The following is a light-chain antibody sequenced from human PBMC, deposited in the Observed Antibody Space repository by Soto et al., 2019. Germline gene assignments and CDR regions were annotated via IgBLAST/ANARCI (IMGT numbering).Light chain of an antibody. J-gene: IGLJ1*01. CDR3: CSYTSTSTHV. CDR2: EVS. V-gene: IGLV2-14*01. Sequence: QSVLTQPASVSGSPAQSITISCTGTSSDVGGYNYVSWYQHHPGKAPKLIIYEVSYRPSGVSNRFSGSKSGNTPSLTISGLQADDEADYSCCSYTSTSTHVFGTGTKVTVL. CDR1: SSDVGGYNY.